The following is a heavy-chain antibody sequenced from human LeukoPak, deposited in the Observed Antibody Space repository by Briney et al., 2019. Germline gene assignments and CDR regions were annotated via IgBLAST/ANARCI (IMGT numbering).Heavy chain of an antibody. CDR2: IYYSGST. Sequence: SETLSLTCTVSGGSISSYYWSWIRQPPGKGLEWIGYIYYSGSTNYNPSLKSRVTISVDTSKNQFSLKLSSVTAADTAVYYCARGGGGGLLATFDYWGQGTLVTVSS. D-gene: IGHD1-26*01. CDR3: ARGGGGGLLATFDY. J-gene: IGHJ4*02. CDR1: GGSISSYY. V-gene: IGHV4-59*01.